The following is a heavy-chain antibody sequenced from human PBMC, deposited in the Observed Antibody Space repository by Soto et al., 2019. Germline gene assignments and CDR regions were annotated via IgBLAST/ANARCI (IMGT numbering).Heavy chain of an antibody. J-gene: IGHJ4*02. V-gene: IGHV3-30-3*01. CDR3: ARDVDY. CDR2: ISYDGSNK. CDR1: GFTFSSYA. Sequence: GGSLRLSCAVSGFTFSSYAMHWVRQAPGKGLEWVAVISYDGSNKYYADSVKGRFTTSRDNSKNTLYLQMNSLRAEDTAVYYCARDVDYWGQGTLVTVS.